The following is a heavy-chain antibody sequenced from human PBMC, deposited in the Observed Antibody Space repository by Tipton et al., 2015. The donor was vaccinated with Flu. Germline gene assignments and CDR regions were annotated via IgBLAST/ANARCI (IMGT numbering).Heavy chain of an antibody. Sequence: GLVKPSETLSLTCTVSGGSIGSYYWNWIRQPPGKGLEWIGYIYNNQYTKYNPSLKSRVTISVDTSKKQFSLQLTSVTAADTAVYYCARGHLPVGYDFWSGYFQRQSYFDYWGQGNLVTVSS. J-gene: IGHJ4*02. CDR3: ARGHLPVGYDFWSGYFQRQSYFDY. V-gene: IGHV4-59*12. D-gene: IGHD3-3*01. CDR2: IYNNQYT. CDR1: GGSIGSYY.